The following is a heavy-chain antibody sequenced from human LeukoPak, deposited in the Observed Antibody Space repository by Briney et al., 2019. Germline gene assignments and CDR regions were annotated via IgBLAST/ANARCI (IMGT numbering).Heavy chain of an antibody. J-gene: IGHJ6*02. CDR1: GYTFTSYC. V-gene: IGHV1-18*01. CDR2: ISAYNGNT. D-gene: IGHD4-17*01. Sequence: ASVKVSCKASGYTFTSYCISWVRQAPGQGLEWMGWISAYNGNTNYAQKLQGRVTMTTDTSTSTAYMGMRSLRSDDTVVYYCARDSMVTTTNPYYYYGMDVWGQGTTVTVSS. CDR3: ARDSMVTTTNPYYYYGMDV.